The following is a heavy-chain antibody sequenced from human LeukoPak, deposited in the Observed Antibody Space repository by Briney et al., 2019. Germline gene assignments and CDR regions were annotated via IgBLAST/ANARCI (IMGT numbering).Heavy chain of an antibody. Sequence: GGSLRLSCAASGFTFISYAMSWVRQAPGKGLEWVSSISGGGVSTYYAAAVQGLFTISRANSKSAPYMQMNSLRAEDTAVYYCAKGLTAVAGTRSAGGYMDVWGKGTTVTVSS. V-gene: IGHV3-23*01. CDR2: ISGGGVST. CDR3: AKGLTAVAGTRSAGGYMDV. CDR1: GFTFISYA. J-gene: IGHJ6*03. D-gene: IGHD6-19*01.